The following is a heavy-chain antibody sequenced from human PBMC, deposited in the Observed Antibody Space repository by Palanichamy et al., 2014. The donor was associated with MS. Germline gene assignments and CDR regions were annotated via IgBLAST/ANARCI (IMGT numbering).Heavy chain of an antibody. CDR1: GFTFSTYW. CDR3: ARERVEYSYPLYGSETVSYYGLDV. D-gene: IGHD5-18*01. Sequence: QLVESGGGLVQPGGSLRLSCAASGFTFSTYWIHWVRQAPGKGLVWVSCINNDGSDTTYADSVKGRFTISRDNAKNTLYLQMNSLRPEDTAVYYCARERVEYSYPLYGSETVSYYGLDVRGQGTTVTVSS. J-gene: IGHJ6*02. V-gene: IGHV3-74*03. CDR2: INNDGSDT.